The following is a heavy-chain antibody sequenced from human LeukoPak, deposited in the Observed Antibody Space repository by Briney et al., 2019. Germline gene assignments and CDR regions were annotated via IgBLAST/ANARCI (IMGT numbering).Heavy chain of an antibody. V-gene: IGHV4-59*01. CDR1: GGSISSYY. CDR2: IYYSGST. CDR3: GRVPAGNWFDP. Sequence: SETLSLTCTVSGGSISSYYWSWIRQPPGKGLEWIGYIYYSGSTNYNPSLKSRVTISVDTSKNQFSLKLSSVTAADTAVYYCGRVPAGNWFDPWGQGTLVTVSS. J-gene: IGHJ5*02. D-gene: IGHD6-13*01.